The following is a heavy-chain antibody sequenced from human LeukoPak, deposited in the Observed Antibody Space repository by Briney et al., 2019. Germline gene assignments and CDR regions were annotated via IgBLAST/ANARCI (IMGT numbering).Heavy chain of an antibody. V-gene: IGHV4-39*01. CDR3: ARGYYYGSGSYRHWFDP. CDR1: GGSISSSSYY. Sequence: PSETLSLTCTVSGGSISSSSYYWGWIRQPPGKGLEWIGSIYYSGSTYYNPSLKSRVTISVDTSKNQFSLKLSSVTAADTAVYYCARGYYYGSGSYRHWFDPWGQGTLVTVPS. CDR2: IYYSGST. J-gene: IGHJ5*02. D-gene: IGHD3-10*01.